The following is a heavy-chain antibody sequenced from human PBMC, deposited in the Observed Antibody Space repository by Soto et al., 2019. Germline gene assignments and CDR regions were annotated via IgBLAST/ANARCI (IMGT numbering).Heavy chain of an antibody. J-gene: IGHJ4*02. CDR1: GFSISDKF. CDR3: ARDSGYSSAYWEHYFDY. V-gene: IGHV3-53*01. D-gene: IGHD3-16*01. Sequence: HPGGSLRLSCATSGFSISDKFMSWVRQAPGKGLEWISVISSGGDPSYADSVKGRFTISRDITKNTLFLQMTSLRADDTAVYFCARDSGYSSAYWEHYFDYWGQGTLVTVSS. CDR2: ISSGGDP.